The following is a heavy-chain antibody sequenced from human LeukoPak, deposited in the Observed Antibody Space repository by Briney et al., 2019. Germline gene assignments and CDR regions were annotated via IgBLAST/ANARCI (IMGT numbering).Heavy chain of an antibody. Sequence: GGTLRLSCAASGFTFSSHGINWVRQAPGKGLEWVANIKQDGSEKYYVDSVKGRFTISRDNAKNSLYLQMNSLRAEDTAVYYCARELQPGDDAFDIWGQGTMVTVSS. D-gene: IGHD1-14*01. CDR2: IKQDGSEK. J-gene: IGHJ3*02. CDR3: ARELQPGDDAFDI. V-gene: IGHV3-7*01. CDR1: GFTFSSHG.